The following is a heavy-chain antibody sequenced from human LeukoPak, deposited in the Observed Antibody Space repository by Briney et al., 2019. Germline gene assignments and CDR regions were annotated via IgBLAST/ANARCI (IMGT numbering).Heavy chain of an antibody. J-gene: IGHJ4*02. V-gene: IGHV5-51*01. CDR1: GYSFTSNW. CDR3: ARANYYPAKGYFDY. CDR2: IYPGDSDT. Sequence: GESLQISCKVSGYSFTSNWIGWVRQMPGKGLEWMGIIYPGDSDTRYSPSFQGQVTISADKSISTAYLQWSSLKASDTAMYYCARANYYPAKGYFDYWGQGTLVTVSS. D-gene: IGHD3-10*01.